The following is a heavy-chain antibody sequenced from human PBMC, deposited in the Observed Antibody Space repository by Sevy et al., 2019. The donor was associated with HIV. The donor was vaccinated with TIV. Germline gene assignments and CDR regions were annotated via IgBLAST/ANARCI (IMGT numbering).Heavy chain of an antibody. CDR2: IKSKTDGGTT. D-gene: IGHD4-17*01. J-gene: IGHJ4*02. V-gene: IGHV3-15*01. CDR1: GFTFNNAW. CDR3: TTAPSGIHDYGDYGSSNFDY. Sequence: GGSLRLSCAASGFTFNNAWMSWVRQAPGKGLEWVGRIKSKTDGGTTDYAAPVKGRFTISRDDSKNTQYLQMNSLKTEDTAMYYCTTAPSGIHDYGDYGSSNFDYWGQGTLVTVSS.